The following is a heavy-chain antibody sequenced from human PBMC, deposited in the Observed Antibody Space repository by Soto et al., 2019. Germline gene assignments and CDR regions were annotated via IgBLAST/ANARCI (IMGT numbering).Heavy chain of an antibody. CDR2: IYYSGST. V-gene: IGHV4-31*02. D-gene: IGHD3-10*01. CDR3: ARRALWLGEFLFDY. Sequence: PSETLSLTCTVSGGSISSGGYYWSWIRQHPGKGLEWIGYIYYSGSTYYNPSLKSRVTISVDTSKNQFSLKLSSVTAADTAVYYCARRALWLGEFLFDYWGQGTLVTVSS. CDR1: GGSISSGGYY. J-gene: IGHJ4*02.